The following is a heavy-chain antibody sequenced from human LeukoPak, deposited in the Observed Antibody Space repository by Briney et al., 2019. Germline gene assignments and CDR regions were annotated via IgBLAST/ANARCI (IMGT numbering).Heavy chain of an antibody. CDR1: GFRFSSYS. CDR3: ARPSLDDMVGAIGADY. D-gene: IGHD1-26*01. J-gene: IGHJ4*02. V-gene: IGHV3-30-3*01. CDR2: ISYDGGTTHDGSNK. Sequence: GGSLRLSCAASGFRFSSYSMHWVRQAPGKGLEWLTVISYDGGTTHDGSNKYYADSVKGRFTISRDNSKNTLYLQMTSVRVEDTAVYFCARPSLDDMVGAIGADYWGQGTLVAVSS.